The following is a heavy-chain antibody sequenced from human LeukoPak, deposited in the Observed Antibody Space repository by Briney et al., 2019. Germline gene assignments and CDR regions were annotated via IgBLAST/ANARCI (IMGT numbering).Heavy chain of an antibody. Sequence: GGSLRLSCAASGFTFSSYRMSWVRQAPGKGLEGVANIKQDGSEKYYVDSVKGRFTISRDNAKNSLYLQMNSLRAEDTAVYYCARHLYYYGSGSYYNDYWGQGTLVTVSS. J-gene: IGHJ4*02. CDR1: GFTFSSYR. CDR3: ARHLYYYGSGSYYNDY. V-gene: IGHV3-7*01. CDR2: IKQDGSEK. D-gene: IGHD3-10*01.